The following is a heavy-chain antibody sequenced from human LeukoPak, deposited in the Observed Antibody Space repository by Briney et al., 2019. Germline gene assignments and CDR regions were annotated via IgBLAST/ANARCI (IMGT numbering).Heavy chain of an antibody. CDR3: ARDLSPEGGFYYYYYGMDV. Sequence: GRSLRLSCAVSGLTFRHYAMHWVRQAPGKGLEWVAGVSYDGSQKYYTDSVKGRFTISRDNSKNTLYLQMNSLRAEDTAVYYCARDLSPEGGFYYYYYGMDVWGQGTTVTVSS. V-gene: IGHV3-30*03. CDR1: GLTFRHYA. J-gene: IGHJ6*02. D-gene: IGHD3-16*01. CDR2: VSYDGSQK.